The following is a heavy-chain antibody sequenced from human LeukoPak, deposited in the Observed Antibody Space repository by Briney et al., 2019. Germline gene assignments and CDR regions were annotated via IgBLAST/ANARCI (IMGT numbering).Heavy chain of an antibody. D-gene: IGHD6-13*01. Sequence: SETLSLTCAVYGGSFSGYYWSWIRQPPGKGLEWIGEINHSGSTNYNPSLKSRVTISVDTSKNQLSLKLSSVTAADTAVYYCARVSSSSWYSLDYWGQGTLVTVSS. CDR2: INHSGST. V-gene: IGHV4-34*01. CDR3: ARVSSSSWYSLDY. CDR1: GGSFSGYY. J-gene: IGHJ4*02.